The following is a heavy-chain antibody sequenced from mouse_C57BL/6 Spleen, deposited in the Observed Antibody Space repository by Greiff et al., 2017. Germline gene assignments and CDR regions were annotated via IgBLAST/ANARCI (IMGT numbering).Heavy chain of an antibody. Sequence: VKLQESGAELARPGASVKLSCKASGYTFTSYGISWVKQRTGQGLEWIGEIYPRSGNTYYNEKFKGKATLTADKSSSTAYMELRSLTSEDSAVYFCARRGDGAYWGQGTLVTVSA. CDR2: IYPRSGNT. CDR1: GYTFTSYG. CDR3: ARRGDGAY. J-gene: IGHJ3*01. V-gene: IGHV1-81*01.